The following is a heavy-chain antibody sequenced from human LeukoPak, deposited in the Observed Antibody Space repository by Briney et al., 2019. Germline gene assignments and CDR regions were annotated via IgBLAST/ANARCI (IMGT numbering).Heavy chain of an antibody. J-gene: IGHJ3*02. Sequence: GGSPRLSCAAPGFTFDDYAMHWVRQAPGKGLEWVSGISWNSGSIGYADSVKGRFTISRDNAKNSLYLQMNSLRAEDTALYYCAKDIRTGDQPDAFDIWGQGTMVTVSS. D-gene: IGHD7-27*01. CDR2: ISWNSGSI. CDR3: AKDIRTGDQPDAFDI. CDR1: GFTFDDYA. V-gene: IGHV3-9*01.